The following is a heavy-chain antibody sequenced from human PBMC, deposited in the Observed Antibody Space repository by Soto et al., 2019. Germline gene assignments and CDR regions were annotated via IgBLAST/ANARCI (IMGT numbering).Heavy chain of an antibody. V-gene: IGHV3-7*01. J-gene: IGHJ4*02. CDR2: IRQDGSVK. CDR1: GFTFTDYW. Sequence: EVQLVEAGGGLVQPGGSLRLSCAASGFTFTDYWMSWVRQAPGKGLEWVANIRQDGSVKYYVDSVKGRFTISRDNAKNSLYLRMNSLRAEDTAVYYCARKGLGDYWGQGTLVTVSS. CDR3: ARKGLGDY.